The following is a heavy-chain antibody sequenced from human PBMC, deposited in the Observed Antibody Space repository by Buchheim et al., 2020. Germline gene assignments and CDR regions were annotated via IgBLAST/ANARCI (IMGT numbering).Heavy chain of an antibody. CDR1: GYTFTSYG. Sequence: QVQLVQSGAEVKKPGASVKVSCKASGYTFTSYGISWVRQAPGQGLEWMGWISAYNGNTNYAQKLQGRVPMTTDTSTSTAYMELRRLRSDDTAVYYCARQGGTYYYDSSGYYYYYGMDVWGQGTT. CDR3: ARQGGTYYYDSSGYYYYYGMDV. V-gene: IGHV1-18*04. CDR2: ISAYNGNT. D-gene: IGHD3-22*01. J-gene: IGHJ6*02.